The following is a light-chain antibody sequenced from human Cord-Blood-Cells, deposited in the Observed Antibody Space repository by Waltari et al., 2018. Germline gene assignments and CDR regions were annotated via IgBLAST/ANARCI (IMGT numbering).Light chain of an antibody. V-gene: IGKV1-5*01. CDR2: DAY. CDR3: QQYNSYSYT. Sequence: DIQMTQSPSTLSASVGDRVTITCRASQSISSWLAWYQKKPGKAPKLLIYDAYSLESGVPSRFSGSGSGTEFTLTISSLQPDDFATYYCQQYNSYSYTFGQGTKLEIK. CDR1: QSISSW. J-gene: IGKJ2*01.